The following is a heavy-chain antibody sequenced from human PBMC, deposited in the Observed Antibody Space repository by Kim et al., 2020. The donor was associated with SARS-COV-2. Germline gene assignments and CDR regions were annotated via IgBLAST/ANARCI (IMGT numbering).Heavy chain of an antibody. J-gene: IGHJ6*02. V-gene: IGHV4-31*03. CDR3: ARAAPPGITIFGVVRPQAGMDV. CDR1: GGSISSGGYY. CDR2: IYYSGST. D-gene: IGHD3-3*01. Sequence: SETLSLTGTVSGGSISSGGYYWSWIRQHPGKGLEWIGYIYYSGSTYYNPSLKSRVTISVDTSKNQFSLKLSSVTAADTAVYYCARAAPPGITIFGVVRPQAGMDVWGQGTTVTVS.